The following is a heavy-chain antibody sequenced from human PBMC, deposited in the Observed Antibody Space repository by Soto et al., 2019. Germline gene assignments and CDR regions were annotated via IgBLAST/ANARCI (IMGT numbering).Heavy chain of an antibody. CDR2: ITDSSDTV. V-gene: IGHV3-48*04. CDR1: GFSFSSYN. J-gene: IGHJ6*02. Sequence: GGSLRLSCVASGFSFSSYNMNWVRQAPGKGLEWVSYITDSSDTVHYADSVRGRFTISRDNTKNSVYLQMNSLRAEDTAVFYCARGHYGMDVWGQGTTVTVS. CDR3: ARGHYGMDV.